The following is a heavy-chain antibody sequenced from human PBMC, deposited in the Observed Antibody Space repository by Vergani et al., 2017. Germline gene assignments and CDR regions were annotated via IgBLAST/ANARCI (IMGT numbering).Heavy chain of an antibody. CDR3: ARESYYYDSSGSFDY. J-gene: IGHJ4*02. V-gene: IGHV3-30*03. D-gene: IGHD3-22*01. Sequence: QVQLVESGGGVVQPGRSLRLSCAASGFTFSSYGMHWVRQAPGKGLEWVAVISYDGSNKYYADSVKGRFTISRDNSKNTLYLQMNSLRAEDTAVYYCARESYYYDSSGSFDYWGQGTLVTVSS. CDR2: ISYDGSNK. CDR1: GFTFSSYG.